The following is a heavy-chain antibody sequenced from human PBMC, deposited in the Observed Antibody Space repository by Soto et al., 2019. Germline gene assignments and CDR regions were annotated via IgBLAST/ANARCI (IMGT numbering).Heavy chain of an antibody. V-gene: IGHV3-30*18. Sequence: QVQLVESGGGVVQPGRSLRLSCAASEFTFSTYGMHWVRQAPGKGLEWVAVISYDGSNKYYADSVKGRFTISRDNSKNTLYLEMNSLRAEDTAVYYCAKDERWYSVGRIQLWQGRYFDLWGQGTLVTVSS. J-gene: IGHJ4*02. CDR1: EFTFSTYG. CDR2: ISYDGSNK. CDR3: AKDERWYSVGRIQLWQGRYFDL. D-gene: IGHD5-18*01.